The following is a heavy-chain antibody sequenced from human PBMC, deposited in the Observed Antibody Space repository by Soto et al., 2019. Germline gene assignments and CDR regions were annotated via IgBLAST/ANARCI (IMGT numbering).Heavy chain of an antibody. CDR3: AREYYGSGSY. Sequence: GGSLRLSCAASGFTFSSYAMSWVRQAPGKGLEWVSGVSGISGSGGSTYYADSVKGRFTISRDNSKNTLYLQMNSLRAEDTAVYYCAREYYGSGSYWGQGTLVTVSS. CDR1: GFTFSSYA. CDR2: ISGSGGST. J-gene: IGHJ4*02. V-gene: IGHV3-23*01. D-gene: IGHD3-10*01.